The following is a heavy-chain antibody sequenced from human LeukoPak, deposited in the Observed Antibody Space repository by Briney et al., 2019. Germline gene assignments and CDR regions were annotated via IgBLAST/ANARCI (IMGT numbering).Heavy chain of an antibody. Sequence: GGSLRLSCAASRFTFSTYTMNWVRQAPGKGLEWVSSISSSSSYIYYADSVKGRFTISRDSAKNSLYLQMNTLRAEDTAVYCCARDRTTVTTFDYWGQGTLVTVSS. CDR2: ISSSSSYI. CDR3: ARDRTTVTTFDY. D-gene: IGHD4-17*01. J-gene: IGHJ4*02. V-gene: IGHV3-21*01. CDR1: RFTFSTYT.